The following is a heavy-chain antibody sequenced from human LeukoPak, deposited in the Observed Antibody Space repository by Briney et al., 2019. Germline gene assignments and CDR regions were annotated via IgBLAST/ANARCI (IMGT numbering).Heavy chain of an antibody. D-gene: IGHD2-2*01. V-gene: IGHV1-69*05. CDR1: GGTFSSYA. CDR3: ARAHFVVVPAAEFDP. Sequence: AASVKVSCKASGGTFSSYAISWVRQAPGQGLEWMGGIIPIFGTANYAQKLQGRVTMTTDTSTSTAYMELRSLRSDDTAVYYCARAHFVVVPAAEFDPWGQGTLVTVSS. J-gene: IGHJ5*02. CDR2: IIPIFGTA.